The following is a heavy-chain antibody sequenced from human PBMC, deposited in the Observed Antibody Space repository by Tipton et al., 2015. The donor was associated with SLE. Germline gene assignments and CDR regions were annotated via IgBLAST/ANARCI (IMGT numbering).Heavy chain of an antibody. Sequence: TLSLTCTVSGGSISSSSYYWGWIRQPPGKGLEWIGSIYYSGSTYYNPSLKSRVTISVDTSKNQFSLKLSSVTAADTAVYYCARPIVGATSDYWGQGTLVTVSS. CDR1: GGSISSSSYY. V-gene: IGHV4-39*07. CDR3: ARPIVGATSDY. D-gene: IGHD1-26*01. CDR2: IYYSGST. J-gene: IGHJ4*02.